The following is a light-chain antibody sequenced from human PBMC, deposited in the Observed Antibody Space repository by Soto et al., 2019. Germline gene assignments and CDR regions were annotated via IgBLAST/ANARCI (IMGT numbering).Light chain of an antibody. CDR2: GAS. Sequence: EIVLTQSPGTLSLSPGERATLSCRASQTVSSNYLAWYQQKSGQAPRVLIHGASSRATGIPDRFSGRGSGTDFTLTISRLEPEDFAVYYCQQYGSSPLTFGGGTKIEI. CDR1: QTVSSNY. CDR3: QQYGSSPLT. V-gene: IGKV3-20*01. J-gene: IGKJ4*01.